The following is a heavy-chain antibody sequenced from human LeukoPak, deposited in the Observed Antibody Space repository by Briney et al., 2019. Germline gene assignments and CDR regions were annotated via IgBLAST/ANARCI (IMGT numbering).Heavy chain of an antibody. CDR3: AKDGNPYSSGQSAVYYYYYMDV. Sequence: GGSLRLSCAASGFTFSSYSMNWVRQAPGKGLEWVSSISSSSSYIYYADSVKGRFTISRDNAKNSLYLQMNSLRAEDTAVYYCAKDGNPYSSGQSAVYYYYYMDVWGKGTTVTVSS. CDR2: ISSSSSYI. D-gene: IGHD6-19*01. V-gene: IGHV3-21*01. J-gene: IGHJ6*03. CDR1: GFTFSSYS.